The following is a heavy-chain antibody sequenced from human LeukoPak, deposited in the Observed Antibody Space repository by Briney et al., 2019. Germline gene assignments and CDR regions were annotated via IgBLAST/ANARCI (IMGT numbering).Heavy chain of an antibody. D-gene: IGHD1-26*01. CDR3: ARDTYSGSYDLFDY. CDR1: GGSISSGSYY. Sequence: SETLSLTCTVSGGSISSGSYYWSWIRQPAGKGLEWIGRIYTSGSTNYNPSLKSRVAISVDTSKNQFSLKLSSVTAADTAVYYCARDTYSGSYDLFDYWGQGTLVTVSS. J-gene: IGHJ4*02. V-gene: IGHV4-61*02. CDR2: IYTSGST.